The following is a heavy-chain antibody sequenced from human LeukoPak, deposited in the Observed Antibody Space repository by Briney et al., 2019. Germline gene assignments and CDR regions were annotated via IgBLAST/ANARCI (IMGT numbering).Heavy chain of an antibody. Sequence: SETLSLTCIVSGVSISGYYWSWIRQPPGKGLEWIGSIYYSGSTYYNPSLKSRVTISVDTSKNQFSLKLSSVTAADTAVYYCARQEHGSYLRHWGQGTLVTVSS. D-gene: IGHD1-26*01. CDR1: GVSISGYY. J-gene: IGHJ4*02. V-gene: IGHV4-39*01. CDR2: IYYSGST. CDR3: ARQEHGSYLRH.